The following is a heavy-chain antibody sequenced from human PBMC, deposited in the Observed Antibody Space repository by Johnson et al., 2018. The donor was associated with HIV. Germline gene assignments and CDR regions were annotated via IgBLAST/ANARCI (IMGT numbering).Heavy chain of an antibody. CDR2: ISYDGSNK. J-gene: IGHJ3*02. D-gene: IGHD6-19*01. CDR1: GFTFSSYA. V-gene: IGHV3-30-3*01. Sequence: VQVLESGGGLVQPGGSLRLSCAASGFTFSSYAMHWVRQAPGKGLEWVAVISYDGSNKYYADSVKGRFTISRDNSKNTLYLQMNSLRAEDTAVYYCARAGQQWLADAFDIWGQGTMFTVSS. CDR3: ARAGQQWLADAFDI.